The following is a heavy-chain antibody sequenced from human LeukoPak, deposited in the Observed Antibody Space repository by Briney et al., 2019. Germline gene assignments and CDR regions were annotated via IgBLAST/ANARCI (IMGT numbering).Heavy chain of an antibody. V-gene: IGHV3-30*04. CDR1: GFTFSSYA. D-gene: IGHD5-18*01. CDR2: ISYDGSNK. J-gene: IGHJ4*02. Sequence: GGSLRLSCAASGFTFSSYAMHWVRQAPGKGLEWVAVISYDGSNKYYADSVKGRFTISRDNSKNTLYLQMNSLRAEDTAVYYCAKVEDTAMGNDYWGQGTLVTVSS. CDR3: AKVEDTAMGNDY.